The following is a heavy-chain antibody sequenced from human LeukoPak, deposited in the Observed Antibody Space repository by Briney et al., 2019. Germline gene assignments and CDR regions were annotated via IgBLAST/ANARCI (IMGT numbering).Heavy chain of an antibody. J-gene: IGHJ4*02. CDR1: GYTFTNHW. CDR3: ARHQNSGGDAFDY. Sequence: GESLKISCKGSGYTFTNHWISWVRQMPGKGLEWMGIIYPGDSDTRYSPSFQGQVTISADKSISTAYLQWSSLKASDTAMYYCARHQNSGGDAFDYWGQGTLVTVSS. CDR2: IYPGDSDT. V-gene: IGHV5-51*01. D-gene: IGHD2-21*02.